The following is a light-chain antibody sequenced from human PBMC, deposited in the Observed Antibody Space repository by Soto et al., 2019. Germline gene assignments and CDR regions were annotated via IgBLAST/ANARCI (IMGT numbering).Light chain of an antibody. V-gene: IGKV3-15*01. J-gene: IGKJ2*01. CDR1: QSVSNN. CDR2: GAS. CDR3: QQYNDWPPMYT. Sequence: EIVMTQSPATLSVSPGERATLFCRASQSVSNNLAWYQQKPGQAPRFLIYGASTRATGIPARFIGSGSGTEFTLTISSLQSEDFAVYYCQQYNDWPPMYTFGQGTKLEIK.